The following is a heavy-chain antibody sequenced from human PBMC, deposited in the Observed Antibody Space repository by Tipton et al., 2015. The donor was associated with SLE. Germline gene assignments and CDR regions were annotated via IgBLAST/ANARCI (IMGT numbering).Heavy chain of an antibody. CDR2: ITGSGNYT. J-gene: IGHJ4*02. Sequence: QLVQSGGGLVQPGRSLRLSCTVSGFTFGDYCMTWVRQAPGKGLEWVSGITGSGNYTYYADSVKGRFTISRDNSKNTVYLQMDSLRAEDTALYYCAKSPRALYYFDSWGQGTRVTVSS. CDR3: AKSPRALYYFDS. CDR1: GFTFGDYC. D-gene: IGHD3-16*01. V-gene: IGHV3-23*04.